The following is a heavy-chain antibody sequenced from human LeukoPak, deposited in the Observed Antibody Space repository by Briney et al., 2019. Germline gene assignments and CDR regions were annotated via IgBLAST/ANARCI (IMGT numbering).Heavy chain of an antibody. Sequence: PGGSLRLSCGASGFTFGTYWMHWVRQAPGKGLVWVSGINSDGGTTTYADSVKGRFTISRDNSKNTLYLQMASLRGEDMAVYYCARVGPETAFDYWGQGTLVTVSS. J-gene: IGHJ4*02. CDR1: GFTFGTYW. V-gene: IGHV3-74*01. D-gene: IGHD1-14*01. CDR2: INSDGGTT. CDR3: ARVGPETAFDY.